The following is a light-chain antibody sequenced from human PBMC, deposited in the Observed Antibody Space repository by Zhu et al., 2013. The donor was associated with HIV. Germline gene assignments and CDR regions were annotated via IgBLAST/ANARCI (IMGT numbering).Light chain of an antibody. CDR1: STDIGTSTDTGKYKF. CDR3: CSHAGRWNSYV. CDR2: EDT. J-gene: IGLJ1*01. V-gene: IGLV2-23*01. Sequence: QSALTQLASVSGSPGQSITISCTRTSTDIGTSTDTGKYKFVSWYQYYPGKAPKLLLYEDTRRPSGVPERFSGSKFGDTASLTISGLQADDEAEYYCCSHAGRWNSYVFGGGTTVFVL.